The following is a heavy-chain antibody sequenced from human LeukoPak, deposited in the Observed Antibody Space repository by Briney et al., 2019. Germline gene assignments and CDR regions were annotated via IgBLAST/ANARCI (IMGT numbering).Heavy chain of an antibody. CDR2: IYYSGST. Sequence: PSETLSLTCTVSGGSISSYYWSWIRQPPGKGLEWIGYIYYSGSTNYNPSLKSRVTISVDTSKNRFSLKLSSVTAADTAVYYCARAFQVVAAIGFDPWGQGTLVTVSS. CDR1: GGSISSYY. CDR3: ARAFQVVAAIGFDP. V-gene: IGHV4-59*01. D-gene: IGHD2-15*01. J-gene: IGHJ5*02.